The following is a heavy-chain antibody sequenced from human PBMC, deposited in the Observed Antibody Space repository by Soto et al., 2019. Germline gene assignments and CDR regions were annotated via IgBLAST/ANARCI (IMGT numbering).Heavy chain of an antibody. Sequence: LSLTCTVSGGSITSSYWSWIRRPPGKGLEWIAYIYDTGISGYTPSTSYNPSLKSRVTMSVDTSKSQFSLKLSSVTAADTAVYYYARGYYYGSGSLPYYYGMDVWGQGTTVTVSS. J-gene: IGHJ6*02. CDR1: GGSITSSY. CDR2: IYDTGISGYTPST. V-gene: IGHV4-59*01. D-gene: IGHD3-10*01. CDR3: ARGYYYGSGSLPYYYGMDV.